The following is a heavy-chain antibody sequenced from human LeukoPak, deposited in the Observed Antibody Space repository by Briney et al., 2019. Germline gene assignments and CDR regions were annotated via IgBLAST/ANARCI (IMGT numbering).Heavy chain of an antibody. J-gene: IGHJ4*02. D-gene: IGHD4-17*01. CDR1: GFTFSSYW. V-gene: IGHV3-74*01. CDR3: VRDRTTVTLFDS. Sequence: PGGSLRLSCAASGFTFSSYWMHWVRQAPGKGLVWVSRVSTDGNIISYADSVKGRFTISRDNAKNTVYLQMNSLRAEDTAVHYCVRDRTTVTLFDSWGQGTLVTVSS. CDR2: VSTDGNII.